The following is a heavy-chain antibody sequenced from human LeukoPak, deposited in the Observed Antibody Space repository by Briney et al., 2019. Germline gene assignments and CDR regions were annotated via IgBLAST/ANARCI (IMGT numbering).Heavy chain of an antibody. Sequence: SETLSLTCAVYGGSFSGYYWSWIRQPPGKGLEWIGEINHSGSTNYNPSLKSRVTISVDTSKNQFSLKLSSVTAADTAVYHCATDYSNLFDYWGQGTLVTVSS. CDR1: GGSFSGYY. CDR3: ATDYSNLFDY. J-gene: IGHJ4*02. V-gene: IGHV4-34*01. CDR2: INHSGST. D-gene: IGHD4-4*01.